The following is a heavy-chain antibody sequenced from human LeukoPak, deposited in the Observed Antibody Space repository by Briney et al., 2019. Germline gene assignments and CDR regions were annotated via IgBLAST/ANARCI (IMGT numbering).Heavy chain of an antibody. Sequence: VASAKVSCKASGGTFSSYAISWVRQAPGQGLEWMGRIIPILGIANYAQKFQGRVTITADKSTSTAYMELSSLRSEDTAVYYCARDPTYYYDSSGYPLDYWGQGTLVTVSS. CDR2: IIPILGIA. J-gene: IGHJ4*02. CDR3: ARDPTYYYDSSGYPLDY. CDR1: GGTFSSYA. V-gene: IGHV1-69*04. D-gene: IGHD3-22*01.